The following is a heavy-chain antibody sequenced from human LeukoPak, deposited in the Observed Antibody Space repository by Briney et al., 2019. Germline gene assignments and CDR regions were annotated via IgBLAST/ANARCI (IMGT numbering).Heavy chain of an antibody. CDR1: GFTFSSYG. J-gene: IGHJ5*02. CDR3: ARGRGITMIVDT. Sequence: GRSLRLSCAASGFTFSSYGMHWVRQAPGKGLEWVAVIWYDGSNKYYADSVKGRFTIPRDNSKNTLYLQMNSLRAEDTAVYYCARGRGITMIVDTWGQGTLVTVSS. CDR2: IWYDGSNK. D-gene: IGHD3-22*01. V-gene: IGHV3-33*01.